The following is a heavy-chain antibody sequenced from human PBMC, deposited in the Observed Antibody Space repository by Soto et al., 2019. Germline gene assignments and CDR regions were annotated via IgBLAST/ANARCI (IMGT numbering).Heavy chain of an antibody. CDR3: AKDFATYSSSSSDYYGMDV. D-gene: IGHD6-6*01. J-gene: IGHJ6*02. CDR2: ISGSGGST. CDR1: GFTFSSYA. V-gene: IGHV3-23*01. Sequence: EVQLLESGGGLVQPGGSLRLSCAASGFTFSSYAMSWVRQAPGKGLEWVSAISGSGGSTYYADSVKGRFTISRDNSKNTLYLQMNSLRAEDTAVYYCAKDFATYSSSSSDYYGMDVWGQGTTVTVSS.